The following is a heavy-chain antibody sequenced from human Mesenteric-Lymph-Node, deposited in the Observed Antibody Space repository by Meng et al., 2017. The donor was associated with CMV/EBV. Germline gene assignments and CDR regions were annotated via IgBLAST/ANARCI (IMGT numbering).Heavy chain of an antibody. D-gene: IGHD2-8*02. J-gene: IGHJ4*02. Sequence: LSLTCAASGFTFSDFAMSWVRQAPGRGLEWVSIISGGGIYYADSVKGRLTISRDNSKNMLYLQMNSLRAEDTALYYCVKGLTVFDYWGQGTLVTVSS. CDR3: VKGLTVFDY. CDR1: GFTFSDFA. CDR2: ISGGGI. V-gene: IGHV3-23*03.